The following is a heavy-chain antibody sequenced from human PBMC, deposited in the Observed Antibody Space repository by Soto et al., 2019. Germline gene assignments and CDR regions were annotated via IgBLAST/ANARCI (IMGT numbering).Heavy chain of an antibody. CDR2: IFYSGST. CDR3: ARHPSASGDYFDY. J-gene: IGHJ4*02. V-gene: IGHV4-59*08. D-gene: IGHD6-25*01. CDR1: GGSIKSYY. Sequence: TLSLTCTVSGGSIKSYYWSWIRRPPGKGLEWIGYIFYSGSTNYNPSLKSRVTISVDSSENQLSLKLTSVTAADSAVYYCARHPSASGDYFDYWGQGTQVTVSS.